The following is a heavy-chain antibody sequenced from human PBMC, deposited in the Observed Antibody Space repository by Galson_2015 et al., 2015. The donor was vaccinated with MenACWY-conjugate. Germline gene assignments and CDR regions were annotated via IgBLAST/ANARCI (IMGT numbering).Heavy chain of an antibody. V-gene: IGHV3-23*01. CDR1: GFAFSSYA. Sequence: SLRLSCAASGFAFSSYAMSWVRQAPGKGLEWVSAISGSGGSTYYADSVKGRFTISRDNSKNTLYLQMNSLRAEDTAVYYCAKDWGYRSSTSCQLSGMDVWGQGTTVTVSS. CDR3: AKDWGYRSSTSCQLSGMDV. D-gene: IGHD2-2*01. CDR2: ISGSGGST. J-gene: IGHJ6*02.